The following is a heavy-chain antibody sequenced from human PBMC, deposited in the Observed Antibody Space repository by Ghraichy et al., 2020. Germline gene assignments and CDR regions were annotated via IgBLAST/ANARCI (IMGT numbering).Heavy chain of an antibody. D-gene: IGHD5-18*01. CDR1: GFSFSGYS. V-gene: IGHV3-21*01. J-gene: IGHJ4*02. CDR3: GRERGYSYGYSDS. Sequence: GESLNISCAGSGFSFSGYSMNWVRQAPGKGLEWVSSISSSSSYTYYADSVKGRFTISRDNAKNSLYLQMNSLRAEDTAVYYCGRERGYSYGYSDSWGQGTLVTVSS. CDR2: ISSSSSYT.